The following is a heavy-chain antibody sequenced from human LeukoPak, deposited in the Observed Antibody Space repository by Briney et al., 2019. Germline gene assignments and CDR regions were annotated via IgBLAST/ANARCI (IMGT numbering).Heavy chain of an antibody. CDR2: IYYSGST. CDR3: AKYYYGSGSYYTPYYYYYYGMDV. V-gene: IGHV4-39*01. J-gene: IGHJ6*02. CDR1: GGSISSSSYY. Sequence: PSETLSLTCTVSGGSISSSSYYWGWIRQPPGKGLEWIGSIYYSGSTYYNPSLKSRVTISVDTSKNQFSLKLSSVTAADTAVYYCAKYYYGSGSYYTPYYYYYYGMDVWGQGTTVTVSS. D-gene: IGHD3-10*01.